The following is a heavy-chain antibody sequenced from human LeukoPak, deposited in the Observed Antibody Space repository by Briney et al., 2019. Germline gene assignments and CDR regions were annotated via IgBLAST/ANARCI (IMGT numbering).Heavy chain of an antibody. D-gene: IGHD3-22*01. CDR2: ISWNSGSI. J-gene: IGHJ3*02. CDR3: AKGYDSSGYYSLDAFDI. V-gene: IGHV3-9*01. Sequence: GGSLRLSCAASGFTFDDYAMHWVRQAPGKGLEWVSGISWNSGSIGYADSVKGRFTISRDNAKNSLYLQMNSLRAEDTALYYCAKGYDSSGYYSLDAFDIWGQGTMVTVSS. CDR1: GFTFDDYA.